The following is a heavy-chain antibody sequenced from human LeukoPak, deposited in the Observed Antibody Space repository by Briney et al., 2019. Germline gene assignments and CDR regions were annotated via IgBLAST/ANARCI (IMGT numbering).Heavy chain of an antibody. Sequence: PSETLSLTCTVSGGSISSYYWSWIRQPAGKGLEWIGRIYSSGHSDYNPSLKSRVTMSVDSSNNQISLNLRSVTAADTAVYYCAKNRVYALGGWCMDVWGKGTTVTVSS. CDR2: IYSSGHS. J-gene: IGHJ6*03. D-gene: IGHD3-10*02. CDR1: GGSISSYY. V-gene: IGHV4-4*07. CDR3: AKNRVYALGGWCMDV.